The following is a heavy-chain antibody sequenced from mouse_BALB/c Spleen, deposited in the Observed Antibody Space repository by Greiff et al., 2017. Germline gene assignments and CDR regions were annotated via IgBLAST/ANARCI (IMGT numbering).Heavy chain of an antibody. Sequence: QVQLQQSGAELMKPGASVKISCKATGYTFSSYWIEWVKQRPGHGLEWIGEILPGSGSTNYNEKFKGKATFTADTSSNTAYMQLSSLTSEDSAVYYCARRRLDYAMDYWGQGTSVTVSS. J-gene: IGHJ4*01. V-gene: IGHV1-9*01. CDR3: ARRRLDYAMDY. CDR1: GYTFSSYW. CDR2: ILPGSGST. D-gene: IGHD6-1*01.